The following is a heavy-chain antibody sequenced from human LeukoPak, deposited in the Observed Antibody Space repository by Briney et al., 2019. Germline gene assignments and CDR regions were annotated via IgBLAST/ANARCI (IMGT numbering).Heavy chain of an antibody. CDR1: GFTFSSYG. Sequence: QPGGSLRLSCAASGFTFSSYGMHWVRQAPGKGLEWVAVISYDGSNKYYADSVKGRFTISRDNSKNTLYLQMNSLRTEDTAVYYCARDIHKSAGPFDYWGQGTLVTVSS. CDR2: ISYDGSNK. CDR3: ARDIHKSAGPFDY. J-gene: IGHJ4*02. D-gene: IGHD6-13*01. V-gene: IGHV3-30*03.